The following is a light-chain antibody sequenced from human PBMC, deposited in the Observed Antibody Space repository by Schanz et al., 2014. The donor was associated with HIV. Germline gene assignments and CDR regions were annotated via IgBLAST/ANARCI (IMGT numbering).Light chain of an antibody. CDR3: SSFTSSNTWV. V-gene: IGLV2-14*01. CDR2: EVS. CDR1: SSDVGAYNS. J-gene: IGLJ3*02. Sequence: QSALTQPASVSGSPGQSITISCTGTSSDVGAYNSLSWFQQYPGKAPKLIIYEVSNRPSGVSNRFSGSKSANTASLTISGLQAEDEADYHCSSFTSSNTWVFGGGTKLTVL.